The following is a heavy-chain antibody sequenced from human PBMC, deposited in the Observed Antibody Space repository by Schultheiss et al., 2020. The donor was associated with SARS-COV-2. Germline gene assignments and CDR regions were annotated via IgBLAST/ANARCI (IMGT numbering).Heavy chain of an antibody. V-gene: IGHV3-30*07. D-gene: IGHD6-19*01. CDR3: ARSSGWYHD. CDR2: ISYDGSNK. CDR1: GFTFSSYA. J-gene: IGHJ4*02. Sequence: GGSLRLSCAASGFTFSSYAMHWVRQAPGKGLEWVAVISYDGSNKYYADSVKGRFTISRDNAKNTLYLQMNSLRAEDTAVYYCARSSGWYHDWGQGTLVTVSS.